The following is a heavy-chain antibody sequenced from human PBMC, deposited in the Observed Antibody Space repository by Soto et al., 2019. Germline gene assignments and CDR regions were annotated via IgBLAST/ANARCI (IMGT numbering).Heavy chain of an antibody. V-gene: IGHV3-23*01. CDR3: AKDPTSYGAIAPEYFQH. Sequence: GGSLRLSCAASGFTFSSYAMSWGRQAPGKGLGWGAAISGSGGSTYYADSGKGRFTISRDNSKNTLYLQMNSLRAEDTAVYYCAKDPTSYGAIAPEYFQHWGQGTLVTVSS. D-gene: IGHD2-21*01. CDR1: GFTFSSYA. CDR2: ISGSGGST. J-gene: IGHJ1*01.